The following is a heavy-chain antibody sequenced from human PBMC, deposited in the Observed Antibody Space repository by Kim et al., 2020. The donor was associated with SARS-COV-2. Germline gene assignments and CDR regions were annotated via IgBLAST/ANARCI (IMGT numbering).Heavy chain of an antibody. D-gene: IGHD3-10*01. V-gene: IGHV4-39*01. CDR3: ARQNYYGSGRPFFDY. J-gene: IGHJ4*02. Sequence: PTLNSRVTISVDTSKNQSSLKLSSVTAADTAVYYCARQNYYGSGRPFFDYWGQGTLVTVSS.